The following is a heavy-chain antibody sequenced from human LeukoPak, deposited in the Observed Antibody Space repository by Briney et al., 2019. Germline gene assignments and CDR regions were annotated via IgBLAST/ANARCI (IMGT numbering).Heavy chain of an antibody. J-gene: IGHJ6*03. CDR3: ASEGRDIVVVPAVMGYYYYMDV. D-gene: IGHD2-2*01. Sequence: SVKVSCKASGGTFSSYAISWVRQAPGQGLEWMGGIIPIFGTANYAQKFQGRVTITADESTSTAYMEPSSLRSEDTAVYYCASEGRDIVVVPAVMGYYYYMDVWGKGTTVTVSS. V-gene: IGHV1-69*13. CDR1: GGTFSSYA. CDR2: IIPIFGTA.